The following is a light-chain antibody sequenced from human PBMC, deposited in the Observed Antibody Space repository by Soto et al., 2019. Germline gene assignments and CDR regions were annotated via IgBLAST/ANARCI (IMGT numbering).Light chain of an antibody. Sequence: QSVLTQPPSASGTPGQRVTFSCSGSNSNIGSNPVNWYQQLPGTAPRLLIYSNNQRPSGVPDRFSGSKSGTSASLAISWLLSEDEADYFCSTWDDSLAGLVIFGGWTKLTVL. CDR2: SNN. J-gene: IGLJ2*01. CDR1: NSNIGSNP. V-gene: IGLV1-44*01. CDR3: STWDDSLAGLVI.